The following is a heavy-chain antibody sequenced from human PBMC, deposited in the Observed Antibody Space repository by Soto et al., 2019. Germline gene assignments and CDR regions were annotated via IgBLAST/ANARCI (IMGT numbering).Heavy chain of an antibody. Sequence: GGSLRLSCAASGFMFSNYGMHWVRQPPGKGLLWVSRIDSDGSTTNYADSVKGRFTISRDNAKNTLYLQMNSLRAEDTAVYYCARDPRNLGLDPWGQGTLVTVSS. CDR3: ARDPRNLGLDP. J-gene: IGHJ5*02. D-gene: IGHD4-4*01. V-gene: IGHV3-74*01. CDR2: IDSDGSTT. CDR1: GFMFSNYG.